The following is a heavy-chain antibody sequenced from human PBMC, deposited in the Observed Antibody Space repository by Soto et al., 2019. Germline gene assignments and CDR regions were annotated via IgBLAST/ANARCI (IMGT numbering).Heavy chain of an antibody. CDR2: IKQDGSEQ. V-gene: IGHV3-7*01. CDR3: AIGPWLGS. D-gene: IGHD6-19*01. J-gene: IGHJ4*02. CDR1: GFIFSDYL. Sequence: EVQLVDSGGALVQPGESLRLSCAAYGFIFSDYLMTWVRQAPGKGLEWVATIKQDGSEQYYVDSVKGRFTISRDNAKKSLYLQVNALRAEYTALYYGAIGPWLGSWCQGTLVTVSS.